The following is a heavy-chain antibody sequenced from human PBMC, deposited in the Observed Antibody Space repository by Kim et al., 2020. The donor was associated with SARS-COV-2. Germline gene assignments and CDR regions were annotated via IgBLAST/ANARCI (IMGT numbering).Heavy chain of an antibody. D-gene: IGHD3-10*01. CDR3: AKRGPGIRGDFDS. V-gene: IGHV3-23*01. CDR2: ISSSGKTI. Sequence: GGSLRLSCAASGFNFSSFGMSWVRQAPGMGLEWVSGISSSGKTIYYADSVRGRFTISRDNSKNTLYVQMNSLRAEDTAIYFCAKRGPGIRGDFDSWGQGTLVSVSS. CDR1: GFNFSSFG. J-gene: IGHJ4*02.